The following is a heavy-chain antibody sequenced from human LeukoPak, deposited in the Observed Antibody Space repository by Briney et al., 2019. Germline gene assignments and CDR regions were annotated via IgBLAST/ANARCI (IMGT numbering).Heavy chain of an antibody. D-gene: IGHD3/OR15-3a*01. CDR1: GLTFSSYA. CDR3: AKDIGPHWFDP. J-gene: IGHJ5*02. Sequence: PGGSLGLSCAGSGLTFSSYAMSWVRQAPGKGLEWVSAISGSGGSTHYADSVKGRFTISRDSSKNPLYLQLNSLRAEDTAIYYCAKDIGPHWFDPWGQGTLVTVSS. V-gene: IGHV3-23*01. CDR2: ISGSGGST.